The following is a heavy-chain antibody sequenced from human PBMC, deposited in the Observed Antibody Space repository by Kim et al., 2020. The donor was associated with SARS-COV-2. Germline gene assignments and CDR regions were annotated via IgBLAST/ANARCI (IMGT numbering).Heavy chain of an antibody. CDR1: GFTFSSYS. CDR2: ISSSSSYI. J-gene: IGHJ6*02. V-gene: IGHV3-21*01. Sequence: GGSLRLSCAASGFTFSSYSMNWVRQAPGKGLEWVSSISSSSSYIYYADSVKGRFTISRDNAKNSLYLQMNSLRAEDTAVYYCARDRETWFGEYNYYYYGMDVWGQGTTVTVSS. D-gene: IGHD3-10*01. CDR3: ARDRETWFGEYNYYYYGMDV.